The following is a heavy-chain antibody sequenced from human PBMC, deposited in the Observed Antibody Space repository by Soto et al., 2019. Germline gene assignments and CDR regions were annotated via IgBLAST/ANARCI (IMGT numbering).Heavy chain of an antibody. Sequence: PSETLSLTCTVSGGSVSSGSYYWIWVRQPPGKGLEWIGYVYYTGSANYNPSLTSRVTMSVDTSKNQFSLKLTSVTAADTAVFYCARSHYYDGGGHVPHIYFDPWGQGTLVTVSS. V-gene: IGHV4-61*01. J-gene: IGHJ5*02. CDR1: GGSVSSGSYY. D-gene: IGHD3-22*01. CDR2: VYYTGSA. CDR3: ARSHYYDGGGHVPHIYFDP.